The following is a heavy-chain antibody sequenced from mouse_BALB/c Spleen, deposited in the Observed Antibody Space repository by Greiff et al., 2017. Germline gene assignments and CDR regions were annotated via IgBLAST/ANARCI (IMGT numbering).Heavy chain of an antibody. Sequence: QVQLQQSGAELVRPGTSVKVSCKASGYAFTNYLIEWVKQRPGQGLEWIGVINPGSGGTNYNEKFKGKATLTADKSSSTAYMQLSSLTSDDSAVYFCARDRYDEAWFAYWGQGTLVTVSA. CDR3: ARDRYDEAWFAY. D-gene: IGHD2-14*01. V-gene: IGHV1-54*01. J-gene: IGHJ3*01. CDR1: GYAFTNYL. CDR2: INPGSGGT.